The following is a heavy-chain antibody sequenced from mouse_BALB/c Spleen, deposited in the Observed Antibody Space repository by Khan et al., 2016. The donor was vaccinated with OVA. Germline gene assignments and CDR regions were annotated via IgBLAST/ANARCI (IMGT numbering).Heavy chain of an antibody. Sequence: VQLKQSGAELVRSGASVKLSCTASGFNIKDYYMHWVMQRPEQGLEWIGWIDPENGNTEYAPKFQGKATMTADTSSNTAYLQLSSLTSEATAVSYCCSGIYSYWGQGTSVTVSS. CDR2: IDPENGNT. D-gene: IGHD1-1*01. CDR3: CSGIYSY. J-gene: IGHJ4*01. CDR1: GFNIKDYY. V-gene: IGHV14-4*02.